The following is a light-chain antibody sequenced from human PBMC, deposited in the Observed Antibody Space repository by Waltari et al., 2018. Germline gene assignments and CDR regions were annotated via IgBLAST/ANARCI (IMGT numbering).Light chain of an antibody. CDR3: QASYTTPYS. Sequence: IQLTQSPSSLSASVGDRVTITCRSTQGISNYLAWYQQKPGKAPKLLIYAASTLQSGVPSRFSGSASGTDFTLTINSLQAEDFATYFCQASYTTPYSFGQGTKVEIK. CDR1: QGISNY. V-gene: IGKV1-9*01. CDR2: AAS. J-gene: IGKJ2*03.